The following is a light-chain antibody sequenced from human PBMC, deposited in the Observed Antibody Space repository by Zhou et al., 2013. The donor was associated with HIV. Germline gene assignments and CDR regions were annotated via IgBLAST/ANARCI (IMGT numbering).Light chain of an antibody. CDR3: QQRSNWPRT. Sequence: EIVLTQSPGTLSLSPGERATLSCRASQTVSGIYLAWYQQRPGQAPTLLIYGVSRRPTGISDRFSGSGSGTDFTLTISRLEPEDFAVYYCQQRSNWPRTFGQGTKVEIK. J-gene: IGKJ1*01. V-gene: IGKV3D-20*02. CDR1: QTVSGIY. CDR2: GVS.